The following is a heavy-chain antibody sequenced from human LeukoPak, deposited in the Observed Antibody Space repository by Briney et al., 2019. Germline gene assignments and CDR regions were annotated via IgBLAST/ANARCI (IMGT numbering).Heavy chain of an antibody. J-gene: IGHJ2*01. Sequence: SETLSLTCTVSGGSISSGGYYWSWIRQHPGKGLEWIGYIYYSGSTYYNPSLKSRVTISVDTSKNQFSLKLSSVTAADTAVYYCASLQVVTPVWWYFDLWGRGTLVTVSS. CDR3: ASLQVVTPVWWYFDL. CDR1: GGSISSGGYY. V-gene: IGHV4-31*03. CDR2: IYYSGST. D-gene: IGHD4-23*01.